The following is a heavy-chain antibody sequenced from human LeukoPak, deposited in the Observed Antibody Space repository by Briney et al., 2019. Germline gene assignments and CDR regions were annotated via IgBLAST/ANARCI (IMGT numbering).Heavy chain of an antibody. J-gene: IGHJ6*03. CDR2: ISGSGGST. CDR1: GFTFSSYA. Sequence: GGSLRLSCAASGFTFSSYAMSWVRQAPGKGLEWVSAISGSGGSTYYADSVKGRFTISRDNSKNTLYLQMNSLRAEDTAVYYCAKDKGVVTMSYYYYYMDVWGKGTTVTVSS. D-gene: IGHD3-3*01. V-gene: IGHV3-23*01. CDR3: AKDKGVVTMSYYYYYMDV.